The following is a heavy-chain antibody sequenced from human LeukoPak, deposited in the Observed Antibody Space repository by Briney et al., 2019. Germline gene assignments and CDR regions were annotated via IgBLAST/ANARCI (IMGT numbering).Heavy chain of an antibody. Sequence: GGSLRLSCAASGLTFSSYGMHWVRQAPGKGLEWVAVISYDGSNKYYADSVKGRFTISRDDSENTLYLQMNSLRAEDTAVYYCAKVRIPSSSGYYYFDYWGQGTLVTVSS. CDR3: AKVRIPSSSGYYYFDY. CDR2: ISYDGSNK. D-gene: IGHD3-22*01. V-gene: IGHV3-30*18. J-gene: IGHJ4*02. CDR1: GLTFSSYG.